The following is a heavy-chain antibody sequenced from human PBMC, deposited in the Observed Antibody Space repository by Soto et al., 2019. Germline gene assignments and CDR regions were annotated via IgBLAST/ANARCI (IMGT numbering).Heavy chain of an antibody. J-gene: IGHJ5*02. CDR3: ARDYLPGWAYYDILTGYPYWFDP. CDR2: IWYDGSNK. CDR1: GFTFSSYG. Sequence: PGGSLRLSCAASGFTFSSYGMHWVRQAPGKGLEWVAVIWYDGSNKYYADSVKGRFTISRDNSKNTLYLQMNSLRAEDTAVYYCARDYLPGWAYYDILTGYPYWFDPWGQGTLVTVSS. D-gene: IGHD3-9*01. V-gene: IGHV3-33*01.